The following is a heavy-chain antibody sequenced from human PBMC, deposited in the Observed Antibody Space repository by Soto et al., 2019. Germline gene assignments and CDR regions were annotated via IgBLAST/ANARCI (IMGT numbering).Heavy chain of an antibody. CDR2: ISGSGGST. V-gene: IGHV3-23*01. J-gene: IGHJ4*02. D-gene: IGHD6-13*01. CDR3: AKGYSSSWLFDY. Sequence: GALRLSCAASGFTFSSYAMSWVRQAPGKGLEWVSAISGSGGSTYYADSVKGRFTISRDNSKNTLYLQMNSLRAEDTAVYYCAKGYSSSWLFDYWGQGTLVTVSS. CDR1: GFTFSSYA.